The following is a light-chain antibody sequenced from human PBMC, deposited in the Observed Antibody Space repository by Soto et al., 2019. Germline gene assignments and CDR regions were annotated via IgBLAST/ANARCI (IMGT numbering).Light chain of an antibody. CDR3: QQSYSTPRT. Sequence: DIQMTQSPSSLSASVGHRVTITCRASQSISSYLNWYQQKPGKAPKLLIYAASSLQSGVPSRFSGSGSGTDFTLTISSLQPEDFATYYCQQSYSTPRTFGQGTQLEIK. CDR2: AAS. CDR1: QSISSY. V-gene: IGKV1-39*01. J-gene: IGKJ2*01.